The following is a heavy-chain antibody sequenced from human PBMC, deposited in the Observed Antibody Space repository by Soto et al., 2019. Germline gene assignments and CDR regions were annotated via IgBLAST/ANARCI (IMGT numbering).Heavy chain of an antibody. CDR3: ARVEYSSSSGGGYYYYYMDV. CDR2: ISAYNGNT. V-gene: IGHV1-18*01. CDR1: GYTFTSYG. J-gene: IGHJ6*03. D-gene: IGHD6-6*01. Sequence: QVQLVQSGAEVKKPGASVKVSCKASGYTFTSYGISWVRQAPGQGLEWMGWISAYNGNTNYAQKLQGRVTMTTDTSTSTVYMELRSLRSDDTAVYYCARVEYSSSSGGGYYYYYMDVWGKGTTVTVSS.